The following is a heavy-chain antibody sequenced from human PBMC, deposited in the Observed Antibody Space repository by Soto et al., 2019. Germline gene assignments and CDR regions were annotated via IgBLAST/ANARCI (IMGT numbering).Heavy chain of an antibody. Sequence: PSETLSLTCTVSGGSVRSSTYYWGWIRQAPGKGLEWIASIYYSGRTHNNPALKSRVTMSVDTSKNQFSLKLSSVTAADTAVYFCARRYGCNHDYWGQGTLVTVS. V-gene: IGHV4-39*07. CDR3: ARRYGCNHDY. CDR1: GGSVRSSTYY. D-gene: IGHD1-20*01. J-gene: IGHJ4*02. CDR2: IYYSGRT.